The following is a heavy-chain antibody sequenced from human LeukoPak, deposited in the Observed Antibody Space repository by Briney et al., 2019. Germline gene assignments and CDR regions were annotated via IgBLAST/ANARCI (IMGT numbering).Heavy chain of an antibody. V-gene: IGHV3-66*01. CDR3: ARESDSSGYYPGAFDH. J-gene: IGHJ4*02. CDR1: GFTVSSNY. Sequence: GGSLRLSCAASGFTVSSNYMSWVRQAPGKGLEWVSVIYSGGSTYYADSVKGRFTISRDNSKNTLYLQMNSLRAEDTAVYYCARESDSSGYYPGAFDHWGQGTLVTVSS. CDR2: IYSGGST. D-gene: IGHD3-22*01.